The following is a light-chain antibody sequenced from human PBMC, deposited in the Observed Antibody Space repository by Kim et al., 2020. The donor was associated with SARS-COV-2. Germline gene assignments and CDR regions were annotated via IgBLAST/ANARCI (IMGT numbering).Light chain of an antibody. V-gene: IGKV1D-16*01. CDR3: QPYDSYPRT. Sequence: DIQMSQSPSPLSASVGDRVTITCRASQGISSWLAWYQQKPEKAPKCLIYAASSLQSGVPSRFSGSGSGTDFTLTISNLQPEDFATYYCQPYDSYPRTFGQGTRVDIK. J-gene: IGKJ1*01. CDR2: AAS. CDR1: QGISSW.